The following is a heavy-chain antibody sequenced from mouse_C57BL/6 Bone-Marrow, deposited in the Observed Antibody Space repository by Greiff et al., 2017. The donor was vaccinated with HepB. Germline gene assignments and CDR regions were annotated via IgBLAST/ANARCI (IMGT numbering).Heavy chain of an antibody. CDR2: IRSKSNNYAT. CDR1: GFSFNTYA. CDR3: VREGYSPGNFDY. Sequence: EVKLMESGGGLVQPKGSLKLSCAASGFSFNTYAMNWVRQAPGKGLEWVARIRSKSNNYATYYADSVKDRFTISRDDSESMLYLQMNNLKTEDTAMYYCVREGYSPGNFDYWGQGTTLTVSS. V-gene: IGHV10-1*01. J-gene: IGHJ2*01.